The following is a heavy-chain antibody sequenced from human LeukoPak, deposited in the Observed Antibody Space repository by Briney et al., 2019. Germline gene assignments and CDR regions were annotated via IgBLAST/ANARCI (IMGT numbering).Heavy chain of an antibody. D-gene: IGHD5-18*01. V-gene: IGHV3-30*03. Sequence: GGSPRLSCGAPGFPFSSYGMHWVRPAPGKGVGWGAVISYDGSNKYYADSVKGRFTISRDNSKNTLYLQMNSLRAEDTAVYYCATLVGDTAIVAFDIWGQGTMVTVSS. CDR1: GFPFSSYG. CDR2: ISYDGSNK. J-gene: IGHJ3*02. CDR3: ATLVGDTAIVAFDI.